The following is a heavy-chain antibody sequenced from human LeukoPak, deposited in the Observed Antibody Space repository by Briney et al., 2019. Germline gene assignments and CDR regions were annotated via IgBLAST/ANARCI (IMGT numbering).Heavy chain of an antibody. CDR2: MYYSGSS. Sequence: SETLSLTCTVSGGSISSYYWSWIRQPPGKGLEWIGYMYYSGSSNYNPSLKSRVTISVDTSKNQISLKLSSVTAADTAVYYCARVHYDSSGYYDFITLYYYYYMDVWGKGTTVTVSS. J-gene: IGHJ6*03. CDR3: ARVHYDSSGYYDFITLYYYYYMDV. V-gene: IGHV4-59*01. CDR1: GGSISSYY. D-gene: IGHD3-22*01.